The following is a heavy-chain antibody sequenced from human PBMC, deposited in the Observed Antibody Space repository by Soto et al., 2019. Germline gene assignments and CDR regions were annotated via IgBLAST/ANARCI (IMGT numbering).Heavy chain of an antibody. V-gene: IGHV3-30*18. CDR2: ISYDGSNK. J-gene: IGHJ4*02. CDR3: AKDCYYYGSGPTHFDY. CDR1: GFTFSSYG. Sequence: GGSLILSCAASGFTFSSYGMHWVRQAPGKGLEWVAVISYDGSNKYYADSVKGRFTISRDNSKNTLYLQMNSLRAEDTAVYYCAKDCYYYGSGPTHFDYWGQGT. D-gene: IGHD3-10*01.